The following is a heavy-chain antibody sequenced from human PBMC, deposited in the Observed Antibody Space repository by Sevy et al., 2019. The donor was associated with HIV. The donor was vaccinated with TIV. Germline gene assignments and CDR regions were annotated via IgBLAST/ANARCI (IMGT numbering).Heavy chain of an antibody. CDR3: ARGGTGNMNYYYMDV. CDR1: GFTFDDYG. CDR2: INWGGGST. D-gene: IGHD1-1*01. J-gene: IGHJ6*03. V-gene: IGHV3-20*01. Sequence: GGSLRLSCAASGFTFDDYGMSWVRQAPGKGLEWVSGINWGGGSTDYADSVKGRFTISRDNAKNSLYLQMNSLRAEDTALYHCARGGTGNMNYYYMDVWGKGITVTVSS.